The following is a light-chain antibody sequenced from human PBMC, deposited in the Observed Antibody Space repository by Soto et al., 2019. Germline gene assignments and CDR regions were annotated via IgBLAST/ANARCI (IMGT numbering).Light chain of an antibody. J-gene: IGKJ1*01. Sequence: DSQMTPAPSTLSASVRERVTITCRASQSISSWLAWYQQKPGKAPKLLIYDASSLESGVPSRFSGSGSGTEFTLTISSLQPDDFATYYCQQYNSYWGTFGQGTKVDIK. V-gene: IGKV1-5*01. CDR1: QSISSW. CDR2: DAS. CDR3: QQYNSYWGT.